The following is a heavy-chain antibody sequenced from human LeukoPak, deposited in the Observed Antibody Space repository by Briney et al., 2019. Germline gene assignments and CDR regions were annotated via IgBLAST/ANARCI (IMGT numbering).Heavy chain of an antibody. D-gene: IGHD2-21*01. J-gene: IGHJ4*02. CDR1: GFTFSDYW. V-gene: IGHV3-74*03. CDR3: ATSPVISRD. CDR2: IYSDVRRI. Sequence: GGSLRLSCAASGFTFSDYWMHWVRQAPGKGLEWVARIYSDVRRIKYADSVKGRFTISRDNAKNTLYLQMNALRVEDTAVYYCATSPVISRDWGQGTQVTVSS.